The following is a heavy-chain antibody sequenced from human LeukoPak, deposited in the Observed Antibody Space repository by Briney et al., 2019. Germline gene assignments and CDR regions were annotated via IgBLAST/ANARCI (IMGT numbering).Heavy chain of an antibody. D-gene: IGHD3-22*01. CDR1: GFTFSSFT. Sequence: GGSLRLSCAASGFTFSSFTMNWVRQAPGKGLEWVSSISSSSSYIYSADSVKGRFTISRDNARNSLYLRMNSLRAEDTAVYYCARGLYDSSGYYYRYYYYYMDVWGKGTTVTISS. CDR3: ARGLYDSSGYYYRYYYYYMDV. V-gene: IGHV3-21*01. CDR2: ISSSSSYI. J-gene: IGHJ6*03.